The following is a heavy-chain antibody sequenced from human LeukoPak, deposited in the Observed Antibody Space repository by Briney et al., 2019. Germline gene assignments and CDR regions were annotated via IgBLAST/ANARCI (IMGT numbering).Heavy chain of an antibody. D-gene: IGHD2-15*01. CDR3: ARLYCSGGSCYSGDAFDM. Sequence: GGSLRLSCAASGFTVSSNYMSWVRQAPGKGLEWVSVIYSGGSTYYADSVKGRFTISRDNSKNTLYLQMNSLRAEDTAVYYCARLYCSGGSCYSGDAFDMWGQGTMVTVSS. CDR2: IYSGGST. CDR1: GFTVSSNY. J-gene: IGHJ3*02. V-gene: IGHV3-53*01.